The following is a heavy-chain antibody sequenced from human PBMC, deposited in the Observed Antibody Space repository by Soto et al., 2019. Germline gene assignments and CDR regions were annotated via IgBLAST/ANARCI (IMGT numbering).Heavy chain of an antibody. CDR1: GGSSSSYY. J-gene: IGHJ5*02. CDR2: IHYSGST. D-gene: IGHD6-25*01. V-gene: IGHV4-59*01. CDR3: GRPHGGSSGWDNWFDP. Sequence: SETLSLTCTVSGGSSSSYYWSWIRQPPGKGLEWIGYIHYSGSTNYNPSLKSRVTISVDTSKNQFSLKLSSVTAADTAVYYCGRPHGGSSGWDNWFDPWGQGTLVTVSS.